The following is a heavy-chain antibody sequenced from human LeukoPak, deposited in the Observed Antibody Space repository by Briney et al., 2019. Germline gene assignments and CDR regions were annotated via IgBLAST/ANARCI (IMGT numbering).Heavy chain of an antibody. Sequence: ASVKVSCKASGYTFTSYAMHWVRQDPGQRREWMGWINAGNGNTKYSQKFQGRVTITRDTSASTAYMELSSLRSEDTAVYYCARDYLAVANRPGYWGQGTLVTVSS. CDR1: GYTFTSYA. CDR3: ARDYLAVANRPGY. D-gene: IGHD6-19*01. J-gene: IGHJ4*02. V-gene: IGHV1-3*01. CDR2: INAGNGNT.